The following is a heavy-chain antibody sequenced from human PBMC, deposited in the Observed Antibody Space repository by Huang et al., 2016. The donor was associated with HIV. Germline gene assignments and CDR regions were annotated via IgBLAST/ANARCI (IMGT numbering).Heavy chain of an antibody. J-gene: IGHJ4*02. CDR3: AAMVRGVISYFDY. CDR1: DGSISSSSYY. CDR2: FFYDGNT. D-gene: IGHD3-10*01. V-gene: IGHV4-39*01. Sequence: QLQLQESGPGLVKPSETLSLTCPVSDGSISSSSYYWGWIRQPPGKGLEWIATFFYDGNTYYTPSLKSRVTISVDTSKNQFSLNLSSVTAADTAVYYCAAMVRGVISYFDYWGQGTLVTVSS.